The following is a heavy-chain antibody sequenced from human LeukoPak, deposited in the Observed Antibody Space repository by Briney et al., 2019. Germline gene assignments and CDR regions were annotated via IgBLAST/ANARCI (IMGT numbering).Heavy chain of an antibody. D-gene: IGHD2-15*01. J-gene: IGHJ4*02. V-gene: IGHV3-23*01. CDR1: GLTFNNFA. CDR3: AKGSGGSCYSQVYS. Sequence: GGSLRLSCAASGLTFNNFAMSWVRQAPGKGLEWVSVIWGSGDTTYYADSVKGRFTISRDNSKNALYLQMNSLRGEDTAVYYCAKGSGGSCYSQVYSWGQGTLVTVSS. CDR2: IWGSGDTT.